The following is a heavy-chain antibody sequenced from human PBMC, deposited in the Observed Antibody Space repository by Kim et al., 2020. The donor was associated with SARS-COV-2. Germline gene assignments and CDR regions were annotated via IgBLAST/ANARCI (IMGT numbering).Heavy chain of an antibody. V-gene: IGHV1-8*01. D-gene: IGHD3-22*01. Sequence: GFAQKFQGRVPMTRNTSISTAYMELGSLRSEDTAVYYCARGNVVTGFDPWGQGTLVTVSS. CDR3: ARGNVVTGFDP. J-gene: IGHJ5*02.